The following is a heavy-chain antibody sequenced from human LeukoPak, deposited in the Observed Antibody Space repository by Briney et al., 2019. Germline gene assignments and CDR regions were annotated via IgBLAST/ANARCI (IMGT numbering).Heavy chain of an antibody. Sequence: GGSLRLSCAASGSSFSIYGMHWVRQAPGKGLEWVTFIRYDGSNKYYADSVKGRFTISRDSSKNTLYLQMNSLRAEDTAVYYCAKEGGGYDSSGSDAFDIWGQGTMVTVSS. J-gene: IGHJ3*02. V-gene: IGHV3-30*02. D-gene: IGHD3-22*01. CDR3: AKEGGGYDSSGSDAFDI. CDR2: IRYDGSNK. CDR1: GSSFSIYG.